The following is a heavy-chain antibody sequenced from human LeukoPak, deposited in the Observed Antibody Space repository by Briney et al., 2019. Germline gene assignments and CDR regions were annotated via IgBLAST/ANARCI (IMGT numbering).Heavy chain of an antibody. CDR3: AREAWDAFDI. J-gene: IGHJ3*02. CDR1: GFTFSGSA. CDR2: IRSKANNYAT. V-gene: IGHV3-73*01. Sequence: QSGGSLRLSCAASGFTFSGSAIHWVRQASGKGLECVGRIRSKANNYATAYAASVKGRFTISRDNAKNSLYLQMNSLRDEDTAVYYCAREAWDAFDIWGQGTMVTISS.